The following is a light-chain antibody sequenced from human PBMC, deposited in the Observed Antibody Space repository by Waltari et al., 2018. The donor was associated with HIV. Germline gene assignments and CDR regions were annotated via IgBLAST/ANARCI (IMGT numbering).Light chain of an antibody. CDR1: SSDVGSYTL. Sequence: QSALTQPASVSGSPGQSITISCTGTSSDVGSYTLVSWYQQHPGKAPKLLIYEVNKRPSGVSNRLSGSKSGNTASLTISGLQAEDEADYYCCSYAGSSTFKVFGGGTKLTVL. J-gene: IGLJ2*01. CDR2: EVN. CDR3: CSYAGSSTFKV. V-gene: IGLV2-23*02.